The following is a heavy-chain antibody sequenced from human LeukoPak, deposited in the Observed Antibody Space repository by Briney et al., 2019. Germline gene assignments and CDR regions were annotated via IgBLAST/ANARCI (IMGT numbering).Heavy chain of an antibody. CDR3: ATLTGTYFDY. CDR1: GGSLISYY. CDR2: FYDTGST. D-gene: IGHD7-27*01. V-gene: IGHV4-59*01. J-gene: IGHJ4*02. Sequence: SETLSLTCTVSGGSLISYYWSWLPQPPAKGLGWIAYFYDTGSTNYNPSLKCRLTISADTSENQFSLRPSSVTAADTAVYYCATLTGTYFDYWGQGTLVTVSS.